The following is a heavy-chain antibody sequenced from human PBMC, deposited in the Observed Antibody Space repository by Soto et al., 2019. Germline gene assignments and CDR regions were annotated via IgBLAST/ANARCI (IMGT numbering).Heavy chain of an antibody. Sequence: PSETLSLTCTVSGASIPGSSYWCGIRQPAGKGLEWLGRSSRTGTTTYNPPLRRRVPMSADASKIQFSLTLTSAAAADTALYYCARGRTPPAARAWYDFDSWGQGTLVTVS. CDR2: SSRTGTT. J-gene: IGHJ4*02. D-gene: IGHD2-2*01. CDR1: GASIPGSSY. V-gene: IGHV4-4*07. CDR3: ARGRTPPAARAWYDFDS.